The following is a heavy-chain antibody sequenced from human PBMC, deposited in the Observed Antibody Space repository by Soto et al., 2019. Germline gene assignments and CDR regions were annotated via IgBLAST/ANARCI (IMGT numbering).Heavy chain of an antibody. CDR1: GGSFSGYY. D-gene: IGHD1-26*01. Sequence: QVQLQQWGAGLLKPSETLSLTCAVYGGSFSGYYWSWIRQPPGKGLEWIGEINHSGSTNYNPSLKSRVTISVDTSKNQFSLKLSSVTAADTAVYYCAREGVGATVPHAFDIWGQGTMVTVSS. CDR3: AREGVGATVPHAFDI. CDR2: INHSGST. V-gene: IGHV4-34*01. J-gene: IGHJ3*02.